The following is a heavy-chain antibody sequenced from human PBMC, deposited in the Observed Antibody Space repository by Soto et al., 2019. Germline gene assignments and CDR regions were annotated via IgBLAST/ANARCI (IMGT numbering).Heavy chain of an antibody. Sequence: EVQLLESGGGLVQPGGSLRLSCAASGFTFSTYAMNWVRQAAGKGLEWVSGISGSGDSTYYADSVKGRFTVSRDNSKNTLYLQMNSLRAKDTAVFYCAKERRSVWSFDYWGQGTLVTVSS. CDR3: AKERRSVWSFDY. CDR1: GFTFSTYA. CDR2: ISGSGDST. V-gene: IGHV3-23*01. D-gene: IGHD6-19*01. J-gene: IGHJ4*02.